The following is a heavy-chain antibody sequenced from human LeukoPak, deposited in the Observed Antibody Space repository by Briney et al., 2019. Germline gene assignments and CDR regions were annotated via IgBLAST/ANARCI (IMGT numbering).Heavy chain of an antibody. V-gene: IGHV3-23*01. CDR2: ISGSGGST. CDR3: AKAPILTGYLAYFDY. J-gene: IGHJ4*02. D-gene: IGHD3-9*01. CDR1: GFTFSSYA. Sequence: GGSLRPSCAASGFTFSSYAMSWVRQAPGKGLEWVSAISGSGGSTYYADSVKGRFTISRDNSKNTLYLQMNSLRAEDTAVYYCAKAPILTGYLAYFDYWGQGTLVTVSS.